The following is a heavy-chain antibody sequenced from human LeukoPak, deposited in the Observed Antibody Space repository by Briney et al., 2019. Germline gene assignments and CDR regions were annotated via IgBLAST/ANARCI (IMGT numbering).Heavy chain of an antibody. CDR3: ARGFATVTYYYYYMDV. CDR2: ISSSSSTI. J-gene: IGHJ6*03. V-gene: IGHV3-48*01. Sequence: GGSLRLSCAASGFTFSDYYMNWVRQAPGKGLEWVSYISSSSSTIYYADSVKGRFTVSRDNAKNSLYLQMNSLRAEDTAVYYCARGFATVTYYYYYMDVWGKGTTVTVSS. CDR1: GFTFSDYY. D-gene: IGHD4-17*01.